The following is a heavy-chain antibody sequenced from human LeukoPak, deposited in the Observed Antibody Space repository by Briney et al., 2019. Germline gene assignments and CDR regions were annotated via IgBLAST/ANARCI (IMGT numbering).Heavy chain of an antibody. V-gene: IGHV3-74*01. CDR1: GFTFSSYW. J-gene: IGHJ4*02. CDR3: TRGRYYFDY. Sequence: GGSLRLSCAASGFTFSSYWMHWVRQAPGKGLVWVSRIYSGVSSTIYADSVKGRFTISRDNAKNTLYLQMNSLRAEDTAVYYCTRGRYYFDYWGQGTLVTVSS. CDR2: IYSGVSST. D-gene: IGHD4-17*01.